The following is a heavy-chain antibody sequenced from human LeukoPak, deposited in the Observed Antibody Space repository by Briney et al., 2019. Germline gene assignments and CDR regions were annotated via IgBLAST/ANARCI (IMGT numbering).Heavy chain of an antibody. V-gene: IGHV3-30*02. CDR2: IRYDGSNK. J-gene: IGHJ4*02. CDR1: GFTFSSYG. Sequence: GGSLRLSCAASGFTFSSYGMHWVRQAPGKGLEWVAFIRYDGSNKYYADSVKGRFTISRDNSKNTLYLQMNSLRTEDTAVYFCANGDCGGVCQQTPPVDYWGQGTLVTVSS. D-gene: IGHD2-21*01. CDR3: ANGDCGGVCQQTPPVDY.